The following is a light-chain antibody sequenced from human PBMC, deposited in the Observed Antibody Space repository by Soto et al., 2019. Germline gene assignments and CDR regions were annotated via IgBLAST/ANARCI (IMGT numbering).Light chain of an antibody. Sequence: EIVLTQSPATLSLSPGERATLSCRASQSVSSYLVWYQQKPGQAPRLLLYDASNRATGIPARFSGSGSGTDFTLTISSLEHEDSAVYYCQQSSSWPLTFGGGTKVDIK. CDR1: QSVSSY. J-gene: IGKJ4*01. CDR2: DAS. CDR3: QQSSSWPLT. V-gene: IGKV3-11*01.